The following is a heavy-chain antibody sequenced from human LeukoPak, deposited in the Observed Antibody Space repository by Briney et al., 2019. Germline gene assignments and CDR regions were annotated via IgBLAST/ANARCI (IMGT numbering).Heavy chain of an antibody. CDR1: GYTFTSYG. CDR3: ARDGSDDILTGYYSWLVY. D-gene: IGHD3-9*01. J-gene: IGHJ4*02. V-gene: IGHV1-18*01. CDR2: ISAYNGNT. Sequence: ASVKVSCKASGYTFTSYGISWVRQAPGQGXXWMGWISAYNGNTNYAQKLQGRVTMTTDTSTSTAYMELRSLRSDDTAVYYCARDGSDDILTGYYSWLVYWGQGTLVTVSS.